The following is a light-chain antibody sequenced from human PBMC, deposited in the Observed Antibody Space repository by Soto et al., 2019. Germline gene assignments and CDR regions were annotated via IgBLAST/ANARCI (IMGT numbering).Light chain of an antibody. CDR3: KQNGRVT. CDR2: GAS. CDR1: QSVSSSY. J-gene: IGKJ1*01. V-gene: IGKV3-20*01. Sequence: IVLTQSPGTLSLSPGERATLSCRASQSVSSSYLAWYQQKPGQAPRLLIYGASSRATGIPTRFSGSGSGTDFFLTIIILEPEDFAVYYCKQNGRVTFGQGTKVDIK.